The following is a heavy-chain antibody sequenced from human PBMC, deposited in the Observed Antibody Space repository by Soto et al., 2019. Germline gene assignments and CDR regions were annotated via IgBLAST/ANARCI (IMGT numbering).Heavy chain of an antibody. CDR1: GGSFSGYY. Sequence: SETLSLTFAVYGGSFSGYYWSWLSQHPGKGLELIGEINHSRSTNYNPSLKSRVTISVDTSKNQFSLKLSSVTAADTAVYYCARGRSIAAAGTSSYYYYGMDVWGQGTTVT. D-gene: IGHD6-13*01. J-gene: IGHJ6*02. CDR2: INHSRST. V-gene: IGHV4-34*01. CDR3: ARGRSIAAAGTSSYYYYGMDV.